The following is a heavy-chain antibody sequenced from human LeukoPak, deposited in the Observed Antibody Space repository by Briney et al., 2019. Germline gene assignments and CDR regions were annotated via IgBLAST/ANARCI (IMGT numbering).Heavy chain of an antibody. Sequence: SWVRQPPGKGLEWIGYIYYSGSTYYNPSLKSRVTISVDTSKNQFSLKLSSVTAADTAVYYCARGPSGPDAFDIWGQGTMVTVSS. J-gene: IGHJ3*02. D-gene: IGHD3-3*01. CDR2: IYYSGST. V-gene: IGHV4-30-4*08. CDR3: ARGPSGPDAFDI.